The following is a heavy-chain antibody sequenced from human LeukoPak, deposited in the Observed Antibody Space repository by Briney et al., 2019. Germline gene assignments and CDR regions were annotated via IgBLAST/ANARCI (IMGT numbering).Heavy chain of an antibody. Sequence: GGSLRLSCAASGFTFSSYAMHWVRQAPGKGLEWVAVISYDGSNKYYADSVKGRFTISRDNSKNTLHLQMNGLRAEDTAVYYCAVSGSYTNFDYWGQGTLVTVSS. D-gene: IGHD1-26*01. J-gene: IGHJ4*02. CDR3: AVSGSYTNFDY. CDR1: GFTFSSYA. CDR2: ISYDGSNK. V-gene: IGHV3-30-3*01.